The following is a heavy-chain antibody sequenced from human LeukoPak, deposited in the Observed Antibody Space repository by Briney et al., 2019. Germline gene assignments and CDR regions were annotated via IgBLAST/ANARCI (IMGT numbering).Heavy chain of an antibody. J-gene: IGHJ5*02. D-gene: IGHD3-10*01. V-gene: IGHV4-4*07. CDR1: GGSISSYY. CDR2: IYAGGST. CDR3: ARDSGTSGEVKFDP. Sequence: SETLSLICTVSGGSISSYYLSWIRQPAGKGLEWIGRIYAGGSTTYSPSLKSRVTMSLDASKNQFSLKVTSVTAADTAVYYCARDSGTSGEVKFDPWGQGTLVTVSS.